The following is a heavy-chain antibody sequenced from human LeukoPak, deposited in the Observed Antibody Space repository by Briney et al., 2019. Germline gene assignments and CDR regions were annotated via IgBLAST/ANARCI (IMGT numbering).Heavy chain of an antibody. Sequence: SETLSLTCDVSGGSIDSTNWWNWVRQPPGKGLEWIGEIHHDGRINYNPSLKSRVTLSVDKSKNQFSLKLSSVTAADTAVYYCASRDTATGLDWGQGTLVTVSS. D-gene: IGHD5-18*01. CDR3: ASRDTATGLD. CDR1: GGSIDSTNW. J-gene: IGHJ4*02. V-gene: IGHV4/OR15-8*01. CDR2: IHHDGRI.